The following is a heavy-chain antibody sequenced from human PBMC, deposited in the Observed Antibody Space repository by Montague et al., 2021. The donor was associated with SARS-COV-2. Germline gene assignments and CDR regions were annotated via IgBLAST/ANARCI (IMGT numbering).Heavy chain of an antibody. CDR1: GFSLTTTGVG. Sequence: PALVKPTQTLTLTCTFSGFSLTTTGVGVNWIRQPPGKALEWLALIFRDDDKRYSPSLKSRLTITKYTSKNHVVLTMANMDPADTATYYCAHQTRFSSGMDVWGQGTTVTVSS. CDR3: AHQTRFSSGMDV. J-gene: IGHJ6*02. CDR2: IFRDDDK. V-gene: IGHV2-5*02. D-gene: IGHD3-3*01.